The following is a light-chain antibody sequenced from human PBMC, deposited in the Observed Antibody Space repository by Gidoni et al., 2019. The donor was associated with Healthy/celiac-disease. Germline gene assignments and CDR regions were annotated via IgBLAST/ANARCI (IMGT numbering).Light chain of an antibody. J-gene: IGKJ4*01. CDR1: QSVLYSSNNKNY. Sequence: VMTQSPASLAVSLGARATIHCKSSQSVLYSSNNKNYLAWYQQKPGQPPKLLIYWASTRESGVPDRFSGSGSGTDFTLTISSLQAEDVAVYYCQQYYSTPLTFGGGTKVEIK. CDR2: WAS. V-gene: IGKV4-1*01. CDR3: QQYYSTPLT.